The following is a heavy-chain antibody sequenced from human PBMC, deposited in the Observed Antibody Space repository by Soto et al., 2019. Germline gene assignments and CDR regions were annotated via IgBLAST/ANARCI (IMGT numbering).Heavy chain of an antibody. D-gene: IGHD3-10*01. CDR1: GFTFSSYG. CDR2: ISGSGGST. Sequence: PGGSLRLSCAASGFTFSSYGMSWARQAPGKGLEWVSSISGSGGSTYYADSVKGRFTISRDNSKNTLYLQMSSLRAEDTAVYYCANRNDYGSGSYFPFDHWGQGTLVTVSS. J-gene: IGHJ4*02. CDR3: ANRNDYGSGSYFPFDH. V-gene: IGHV3-23*01.